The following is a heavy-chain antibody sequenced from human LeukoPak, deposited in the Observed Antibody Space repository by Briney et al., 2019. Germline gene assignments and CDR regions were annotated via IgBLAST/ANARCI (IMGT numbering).Heavy chain of an antibody. CDR1: GYTLTELS. Sequence: GASVKVSCKVSGYTLTELSMHWVRQAPGKGLEWMGGFDPEDGETIYAQKFQGRVTMTEDTSTDTAHMELSSLRSEDTAVYYCATAGRYYDSSGYYYLGYWGQGTLVTVSS. J-gene: IGHJ4*02. CDR2: FDPEDGET. D-gene: IGHD3-22*01. V-gene: IGHV1-24*01. CDR3: ATAGRYYDSSGYYYLGY.